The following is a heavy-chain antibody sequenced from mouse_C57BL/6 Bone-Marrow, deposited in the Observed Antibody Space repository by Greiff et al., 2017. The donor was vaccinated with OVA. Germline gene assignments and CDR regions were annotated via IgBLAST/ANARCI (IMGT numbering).Heavy chain of an antibody. J-gene: IGHJ1*03. CDR1: GFTFSSYG. CDR3: ARRYSKCRYVDV. CDR2: ISSGGSYT. Sequence: DVMLVESGGDLVKPGGSLKLSCAASGFTFSSYGMSWVRQTPDKRLEWVATISSGGSYTYYPDSVKGRFTISRDNAKNTLYLQMSSLKSEDTAMYYCARRYSKCRYVDVWGTGTTVTVSS. D-gene: IGHD2-5*01. V-gene: IGHV5-6*02.